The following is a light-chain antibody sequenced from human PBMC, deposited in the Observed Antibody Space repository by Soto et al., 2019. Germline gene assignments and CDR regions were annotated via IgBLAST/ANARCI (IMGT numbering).Light chain of an antibody. CDR1: SSNIGSNY. V-gene: IGLV1-47*01. CDR2: RND. J-gene: IGLJ3*02. CDR3: ATRDDSLSGHWL. Sequence: QSVLTQPPPASGTRGQRVTISCSGSSSNIGSNYVNWYQHLPGTAPKLLIYRNDERPSGVPDRFSGSKSGTSASLAISGLRSEDEADYYCATRDDSLSGHWLFGGGTKLTVL.